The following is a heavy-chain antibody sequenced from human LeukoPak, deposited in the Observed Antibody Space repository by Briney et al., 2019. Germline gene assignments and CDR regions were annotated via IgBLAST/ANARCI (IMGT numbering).Heavy chain of an antibody. J-gene: IGHJ4*02. CDR1: GFTFSNAW. Sequence: GGSLRLSCAASGFTFSNAWMSWVRQAPGKGLVWVGRIKSNTDGWTTDYAAPVKGRFTISRDDSKNTLYLQMNSLKTEDTAVYYCTTDRLVVPAAGVDYWGQGTLVTVSS. CDR3: TTDRLVVPAAGVDY. CDR2: IKSNTDGWTT. D-gene: IGHD2-2*01. V-gene: IGHV3-15*01.